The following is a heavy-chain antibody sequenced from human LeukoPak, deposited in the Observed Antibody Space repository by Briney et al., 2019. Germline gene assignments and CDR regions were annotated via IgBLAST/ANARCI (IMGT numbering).Heavy chain of an antibody. CDR2: ISGSGGST. Sequence: GGSLRLSCLASGFTFSNYAMSWVRQAPGKGLEWVSAISGSGGSTYYADSVKGRFTISRDNSKNTLYLQMNSLRAEDTAVYYCAKDGSGSYSHAFDIWGQGTMVTVSS. V-gene: IGHV3-23*01. CDR3: AKDGSGSYSHAFDI. CDR1: GFTFSNYA. D-gene: IGHD1-26*01. J-gene: IGHJ3*02.